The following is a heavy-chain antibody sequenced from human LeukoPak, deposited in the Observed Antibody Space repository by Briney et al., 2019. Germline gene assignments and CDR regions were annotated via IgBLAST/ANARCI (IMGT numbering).Heavy chain of an antibody. V-gene: IGHV3-15*01. J-gene: IGHJ4*02. Sequence: PGGSLRLSCAASGFTFNNAWMSWVRQAPGKGLEWVGRIKSKTDGGTIDYDAPVKDRFTISRDDSKNTLYLQINSLKTEDTAVYYCATYGSGSSLRYWGQGTLVTVSS. D-gene: IGHD6-19*01. CDR1: GFTFNNAW. CDR2: IKSKTDGGTI. CDR3: ATYGSGSSLRY.